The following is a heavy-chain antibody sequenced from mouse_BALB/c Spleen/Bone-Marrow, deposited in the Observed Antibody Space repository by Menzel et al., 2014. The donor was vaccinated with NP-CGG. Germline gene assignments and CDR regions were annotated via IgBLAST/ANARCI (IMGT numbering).Heavy chain of an antibody. CDR3: ARGGNWDDFDV. V-gene: IGHV5-17*02. CDR2: ISSGSTAI. CDR1: GFTFSTFG. D-gene: IGHD4-1*01. Sequence: EVQLVESGGGLVQPGGSRKLSCAASGFTFSTFGMHRVRQAPEKGLEWVAYISSGSTAIFYADTLKGRFTISRDNPENTLFLQMTSLRSEDTAMYYCARGGNWDDFDVWGAGTTVTVSS. J-gene: IGHJ1*01.